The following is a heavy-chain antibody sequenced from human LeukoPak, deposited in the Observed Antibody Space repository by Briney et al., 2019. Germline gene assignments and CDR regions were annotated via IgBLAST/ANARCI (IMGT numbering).Heavy chain of an antibody. CDR3: AIARQTVAGTNNWFDP. V-gene: IGHV4-39*01. CDR1: GGSISSSSYY. Sequence: PSQTLSLTCTVSGGSISSSSYYWGWIRQPPGKGLEWIGSIYYSGSTYYNPSLKSRVTISVDTSKNQFSLKLSSVTAADTAVYYCAIARQTVAGTNNWFDPWGQGTLVTVSS. J-gene: IGHJ5*02. D-gene: IGHD6-19*01. CDR2: IYYSGST.